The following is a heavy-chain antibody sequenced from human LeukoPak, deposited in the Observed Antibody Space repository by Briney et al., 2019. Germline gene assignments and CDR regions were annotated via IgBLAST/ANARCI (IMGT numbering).Heavy chain of an antibody. V-gene: IGHV1-18*01. CDR3: ARDLRAAAGTSLFGY. D-gene: IGHD6-13*01. CDR1: GYTFTSYG. CDR2: ISAYNGNT. Sequence: ASVKVSCKVSGYTFTSYGISWVRQAPGQGLEWMGWISAYNGNTNYAQKLQGRVTMTTDTSTSTAYMELRSLRSDDTAVYHCARDLRAAAGTSLFGYWGQGTLVTVSS. J-gene: IGHJ4*02.